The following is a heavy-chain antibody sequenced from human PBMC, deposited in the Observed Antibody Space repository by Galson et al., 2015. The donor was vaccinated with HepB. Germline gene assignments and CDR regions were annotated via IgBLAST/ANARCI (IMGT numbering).Heavy chain of an antibody. CDR3: ARPHQNYYYMDV. Sequence: SLRLSCAASGFTFSTYSMNWVRQAPGKGLEWVSSVTSSSSYIYYADSVKGRFTISRDDAKNSLYLQMNSLRAEDTAVYYCARPHQNYYYMDVWGKGITVTVSS. CDR2: VTSSSSYI. V-gene: IGHV3-21*01. CDR1: GFTFSTYS. J-gene: IGHJ6*03.